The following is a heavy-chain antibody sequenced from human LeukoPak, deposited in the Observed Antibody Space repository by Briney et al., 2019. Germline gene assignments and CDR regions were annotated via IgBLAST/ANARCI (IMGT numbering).Heavy chain of an antibody. V-gene: IGHV3-33*06. CDR2: IWYDGTNK. J-gene: IGHJ3*02. CDR3: AKRGGGWLTENAFDI. Sequence: PGRSLRLSCAASGFSFSSYGMHWVRQAPGKGLEWVAVIWYDGTNKYYADSVKGRFTISRDNSKNTLYLQMNSLRAEDTAVYYCAKRGGGWLTENAFDIWGQGTMVTVSS. D-gene: IGHD6-19*01. CDR1: GFSFSSYG.